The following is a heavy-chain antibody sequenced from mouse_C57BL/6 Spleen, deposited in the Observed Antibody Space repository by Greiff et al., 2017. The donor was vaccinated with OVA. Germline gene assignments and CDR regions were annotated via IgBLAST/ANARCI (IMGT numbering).Heavy chain of an antibody. CDR2: IYPRDGST. CDR1: GYTFTSYD. D-gene: IGHD2-1*01. Sequence: QVQLKESGPELVKPGASVKLSCKASGYTFTSYDINWVKQRPGQGLEWIGWIYPRDGSTKYNEKFKGKATLTVDTSSSTAYMELHSLTSEDSAVYFCATSYYGNYDRFAYWGQGTLVTVSA. CDR3: ATSYYGNYDRFAY. V-gene: IGHV1-85*01. J-gene: IGHJ3*01.